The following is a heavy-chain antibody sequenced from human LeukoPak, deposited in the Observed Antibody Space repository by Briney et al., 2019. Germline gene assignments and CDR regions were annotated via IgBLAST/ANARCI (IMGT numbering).Heavy chain of an antibody. D-gene: IGHD1-26*01. V-gene: IGHV3-7*01. CDR1: GFTVSSNY. CDR3: ASWEASTNY. CDR2: IKPDGRDK. Sequence: RPGGSLRLSCAASGFTVSSNYMGWVRQAPGKGLEWVATIKPDGRDKYYVDSVKGRFTMSRDNGKNSVYLQMNSLRAEDTAVYYCASWEASTNYWGQGTLVTVSS. J-gene: IGHJ4*02.